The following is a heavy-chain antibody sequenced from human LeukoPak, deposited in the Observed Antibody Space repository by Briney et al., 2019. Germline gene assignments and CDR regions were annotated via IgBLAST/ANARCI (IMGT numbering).Heavy chain of an antibody. CDR1: GFTFSSYA. J-gene: IGHJ3*01. CDR2: INNNGGNT. V-gene: IGHV3-64D*06. Sequence: GGSLRLSCSASGFTFSSYAVSWVRQAPGKGLEYVSAINNNGGNTYYADSVKGRFTISRDNSKNTLYLQMSSLRDEDTAVYYCVMWPPMSGGGQGTVVTVSS. CDR3: VMWPPMSG. D-gene: IGHD3-22*01.